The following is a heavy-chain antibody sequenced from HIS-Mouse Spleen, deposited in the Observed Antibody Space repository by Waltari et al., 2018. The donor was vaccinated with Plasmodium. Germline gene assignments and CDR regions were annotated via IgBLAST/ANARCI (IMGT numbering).Heavy chain of an antibody. J-gene: IGHJ4*02. CDR2: ISYDGSNK. CDR3: ARDRRLAFDY. V-gene: IGHV3-30-3*01. Sequence: QVQLVESGGGVVQPGRSLRLSCAASGFTFNSYAMHWVRQAPGKGLEWVAVISYDGSNKSSADSVKGRFTISRDNSKNTLYLQMNSLRAEDTAVYYCARDRRLAFDYWGQGTLVTVSS. CDR1: GFTFNSYA. D-gene: IGHD2-15*01.